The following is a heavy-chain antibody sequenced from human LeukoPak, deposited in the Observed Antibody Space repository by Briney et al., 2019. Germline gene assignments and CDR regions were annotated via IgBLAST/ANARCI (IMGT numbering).Heavy chain of an antibody. J-gene: IGHJ5*02. V-gene: IGHV1-8*01. D-gene: IGHD6-19*01. Sequence: ASMKDSCKASGYTFTTYDINWVRQATGQGLEWMGWMNPNSGNTGYAQKFQGRVTKTRNTSISTAYMELSSLRSEDTAVYYCARGRGSGHKENWFDPWGQGTLVTVSS. CDR3: ARGRGSGHKENWFDP. CDR1: GYTFTTYD. CDR2: MNPNSGNT.